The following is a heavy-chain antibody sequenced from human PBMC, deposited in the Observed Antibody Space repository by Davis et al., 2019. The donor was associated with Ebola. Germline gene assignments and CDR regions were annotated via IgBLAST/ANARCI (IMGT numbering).Heavy chain of an antibody. J-gene: IGHJ6*02. Sequence: GESLKISYAASGFTFSSYWMSWVRQAPGKGLEWVAVISYDGSNKYYADSVKGRFTISRDNSKNTLYLQMNSLRAEDTAVYYCARDFLWFGELYYYGMDVWGQGTTVTVSS. CDR3: ARDFLWFGELYYYGMDV. D-gene: IGHD3-10*01. V-gene: IGHV3-30-3*01. CDR2: ISYDGSNK. CDR1: GFTFSSYW.